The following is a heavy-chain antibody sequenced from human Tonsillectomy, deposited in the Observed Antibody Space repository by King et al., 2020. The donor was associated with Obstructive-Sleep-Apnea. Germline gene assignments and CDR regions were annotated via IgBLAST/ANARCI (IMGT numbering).Heavy chain of an antibody. CDR1: GFTFSSCE. D-gene: IGHD5-18*01. CDR3: GRGRRQGYSYGFGDFDV. J-gene: IGHJ3*01. CDR2: ISHEGTNK. V-gene: IGHV3-30-3*01. Sequence: VQLVESGGGVVQPGRSLRLSCAASGFTFSSCEMHWVRQAPGKGLEWVAVISHEGTNKNYADSEKGRFTISRDNSKNTLYMQMTSLREEDTAVYYCGRGRRQGYSYGFGDFDVWGQGSMVTVSS.